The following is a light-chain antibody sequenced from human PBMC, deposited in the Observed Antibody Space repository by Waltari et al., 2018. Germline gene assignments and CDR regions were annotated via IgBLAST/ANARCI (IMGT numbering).Light chain of an antibody. CDR2: AAS. V-gene: IGKV1-39*01. Sequence: DIQTTQSPSSLSASIGDRATITCRASQSVSNYLNWYQQRPGKAPELLIYAASSLQSGVPSRFSGSGSGTDFTLTINSLRPEDFATYYCQQSYSTPYTFGQGTKLEIK. CDR3: QQSYSTPYT. CDR1: QSVSNY. J-gene: IGKJ2*01.